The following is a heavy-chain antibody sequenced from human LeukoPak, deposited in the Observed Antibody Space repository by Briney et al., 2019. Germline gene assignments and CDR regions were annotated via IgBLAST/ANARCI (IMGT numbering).Heavy chain of an antibody. Sequence: SETLSLTCTASGGSISSYYWSWIRQPPGKGLEWIGYIYYSGSTNYNPSLKSRVTISVDTSKNQFSLKLSSVTAADAAVYYCARLSITGTGDYWGQGTLVTVSS. D-gene: IGHD1-7*01. CDR2: IYYSGST. CDR1: GGSISSYY. J-gene: IGHJ4*02. V-gene: IGHV4-59*08. CDR3: ARLSITGTGDY.